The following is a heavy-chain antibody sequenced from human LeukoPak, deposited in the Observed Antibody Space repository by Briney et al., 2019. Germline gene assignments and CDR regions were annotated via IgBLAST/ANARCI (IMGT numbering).Heavy chain of an antibody. CDR2: IYSGGAT. V-gene: IGHV3-66*01. CDR1: GVTVGNNY. Sequence: GGSLRLSCAASGVTVGNNYMIWVRQPPGKGLEWVSRIYSGGATNYADSVKGRFTISRDSSKNTLFLQLNSLRAEDTAVYYCARDPSAVALGTYGWGQGTLVTVSS. CDR3: ARDPSAVALGTYG. J-gene: IGHJ4*02. D-gene: IGHD6-13*01.